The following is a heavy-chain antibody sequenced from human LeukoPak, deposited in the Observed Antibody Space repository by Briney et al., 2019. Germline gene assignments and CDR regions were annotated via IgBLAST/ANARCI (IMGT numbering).Heavy chain of an antibody. D-gene: IGHD1-26*01. V-gene: IGHV4-38-2*01. CDR1: GYSISSGFY. CDR3: ARHGGYYNAWFTKYWYFDF. CDR2: IDHSGTT. Sequence: SETLSLTCDVSGYSISSGFYWGWIRQSAGQGLEWIGSIDHSGTTYYNSSLKSRVIISVDTSQNQFSLKLTSVTATDTARYYCARHGGYYNAWFTKYWYFDFWGRGTLVTVSP. J-gene: IGHJ2*01.